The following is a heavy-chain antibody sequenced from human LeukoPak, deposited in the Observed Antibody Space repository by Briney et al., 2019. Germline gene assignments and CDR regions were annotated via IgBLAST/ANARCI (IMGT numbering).Heavy chain of an antibody. D-gene: IGHD6-19*01. CDR3: ARHSSGWYYNWFDP. Sequence: GGSLLLSCAASGFSVSSNYMSWVRQAPGKGLEWDSVIYSGGRTYYAASVKGRFTISRDNSKTTLFLQMNRLSAEDTAVYYSARHSSGWYYNWFDPWGQGTMVTVSS. J-gene: IGHJ5*02. V-gene: IGHV3-66*04. CDR1: GFSVSSNY. CDR2: IYSGGRT.